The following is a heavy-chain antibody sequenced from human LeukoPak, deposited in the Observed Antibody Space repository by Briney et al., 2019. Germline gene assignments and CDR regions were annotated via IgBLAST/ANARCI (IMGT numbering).Heavy chain of an antibody. CDR3: AKDLGSYYSYGAFDM. Sequence: GGSLRLSCAASGFTFSTYWMSWVRQAPGKGLEWVANIKQDGSKIYYVDSVKGRFTISRDNAKNSLYLQMNYLRAEDTAVYYCAKDLGSYYSYGAFDMWGQGTMVTVSS. J-gene: IGHJ3*02. CDR2: IKQDGSKI. V-gene: IGHV3-7*01. D-gene: IGHD1-26*01. CDR1: GFTFSTYW.